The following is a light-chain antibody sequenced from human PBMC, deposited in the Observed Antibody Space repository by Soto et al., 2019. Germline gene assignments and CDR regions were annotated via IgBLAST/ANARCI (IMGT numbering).Light chain of an antibody. CDR3: CSYVGSSTVV. J-gene: IGLJ2*01. CDR2: EGR. CDR1: SRDVGNYNL. V-gene: IGLV2-23*01. Sequence: QSALTQPASVSGSPGQSITISCTGTSRDVGNYNLVSWYQQHPGKVPKIMIYEGRKRPSGVSNRFSGSKSGNTASLTISGLRAEDEADYYCCSYVGSSTVVFGGGTKLTVL.